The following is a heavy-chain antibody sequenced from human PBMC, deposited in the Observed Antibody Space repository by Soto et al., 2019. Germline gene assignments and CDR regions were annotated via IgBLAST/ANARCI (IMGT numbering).Heavy chain of an antibody. J-gene: IGHJ5*02. CDR3: ARGDEWFDP. CDR2: IYYSGST. CDR1: GGSISSYY. V-gene: IGHV4-59*01. Sequence: SETLSLTCTVSGGSISSYYWSWIRQPPGKGLEWIGYIYYSGSTNYNPSLKSRVTISVDTSKNQFSLKLSSVTAADTAVYYCARGDEWFDPWGQGTLVTVSS.